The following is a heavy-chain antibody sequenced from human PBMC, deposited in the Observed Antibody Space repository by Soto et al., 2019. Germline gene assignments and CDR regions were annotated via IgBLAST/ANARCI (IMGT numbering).Heavy chain of an antibody. CDR1: GLTFSDHY. CDR3: VVAATTLFDY. CDR2: TRNRANSYTT. Sequence: GGSLRLSCAASGLTFSDHYMDWVRQAPGKGLEWVGRTRNRANSYTTDYAAAVKGRFTISRDDSKNSLYLQMNSLKTEDTAVYYCVVAATTLFDYWGQGTLVTVSP. V-gene: IGHV3-72*01. J-gene: IGHJ4*02. D-gene: IGHD2-15*01.